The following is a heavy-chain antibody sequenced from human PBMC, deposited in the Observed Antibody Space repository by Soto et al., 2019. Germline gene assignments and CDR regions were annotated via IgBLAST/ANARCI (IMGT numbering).Heavy chain of an antibody. J-gene: IGHJ5*02. D-gene: IGHD6-19*01. CDR3: AKDTQYSSGSRWFDP. Sequence: GGSLRLSCAASGFTFNNYGMHWVRQAPGKGLEWVAVISYDGSNKYYADSVKGRFTISRDNSKNTLYLQMNSLRPEDTAVYYCAKDTQYSSGSRWFDPWGQGTLVTVSS. V-gene: IGHV3-30*18. CDR1: GFTFNNYG. CDR2: ISYDGSNK.